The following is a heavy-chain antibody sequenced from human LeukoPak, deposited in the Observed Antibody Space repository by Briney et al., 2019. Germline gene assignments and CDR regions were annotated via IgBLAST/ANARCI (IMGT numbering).Heavy chain of an antibody. D-gene: IGHD4-17*01. CDR1: GFTFSSYA. CDR3: TRLHTLHDYGDYWGFDP. J-gene: IGHJ5*02. Sequence: PGGSLRLSCAASGFTFSSYAMSWVRQAPGKGLEWVSAISGSGGSTYYADSVKGRFTISRDNSKNTLYLQMNSLRAEDTAVYYCTRLHTLHDYGDYWGFDPWGQGTLVTVSS. CDR2: ISGSGGST. V-gene: IGHV3-23*01.